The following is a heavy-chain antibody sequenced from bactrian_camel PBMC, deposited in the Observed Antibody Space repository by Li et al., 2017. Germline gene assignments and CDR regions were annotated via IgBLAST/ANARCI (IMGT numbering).Heavy chain of an antibody. J-gene: IGHJ4*01. CDR1: GFTFSTAGFSTYA. CDR2: VSNDGGET. Sequence: QVQLVESGGSLVQPGGSLRLSCAASGFTFSTAGFSTYAMSWVRQAPGKGLEWVSSVSNDGGETYYPDSVKGRFTISRDNAKNTVYLQMNSLKSEDTALYYCATTFESMGWVPWYNYWGQGTQVTVS. D-gene: IGHD5*01. V-gene: IGHV3S7*01. CDR3: ATTFESMGWVPWYNY.